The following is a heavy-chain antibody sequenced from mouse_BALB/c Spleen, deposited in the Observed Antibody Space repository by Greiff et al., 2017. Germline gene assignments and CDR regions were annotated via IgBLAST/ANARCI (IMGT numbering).Heavy chain of an antibody. D-gene: IGHD2-14*01. V-gene: IGHV5-2*01. CDR3: ARHVLGYDGTMDY. J-gene: IGHJ4*01. CDR2: INSDGGST. Sequence: EVQLQQSGGGLVQPGESLKLSCESNEYEFPSHDMSWVRKTPEKRLELVAAINSDGGSTYYPDTMERRFIISRDNTKKTLYLQMSSLRSEDTALFYCARHVLGYDGTMDYWGQGTSVTVSS. CDR1: EYEFPSHD.